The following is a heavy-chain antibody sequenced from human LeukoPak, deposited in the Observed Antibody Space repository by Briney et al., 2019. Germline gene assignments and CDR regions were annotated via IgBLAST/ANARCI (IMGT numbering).Heavy chain of an antibody. CDR1: GVSIRSSTFY. J-gene: IGHJ4*02. D-gene: IGHD3-16*02. V-gene: IGHV4-39*01. CDR3: ARLLGPLDYVWGSSRSK. CDR2: FCYSRST. Sequence: SETLSLTCSVSGVSIRSSTFYWAWIRQPPGKGLEWIGSFCYSRSTYYNPSLKSRVTISGDTSKNQLSLKVSSVTAADTAVYYCARLLGPLDYVWGSSRSKWGQGTLVTVSS.